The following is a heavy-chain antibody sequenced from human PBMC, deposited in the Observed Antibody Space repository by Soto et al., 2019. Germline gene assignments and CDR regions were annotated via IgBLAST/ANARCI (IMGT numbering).Heavy chain of an antibody. CDR2: IIPIFGTA. D-gene: IGHD6-13*01. V-gene: IGHV1-69*13. CDR1: GGAFSSYA. J-gene: IGHJ4*02. Sequence: SVKVSCKASGGAFSSYAISWVRQAPGQGLEWMGGIIPIFGTANYAQKFQGRVTITADESTSTAYMELSSLRSEDTAVYYCARARADSSSWYDIDYWGQGTLVTVSS. CDR3: ARARADSSSWYDIDY.